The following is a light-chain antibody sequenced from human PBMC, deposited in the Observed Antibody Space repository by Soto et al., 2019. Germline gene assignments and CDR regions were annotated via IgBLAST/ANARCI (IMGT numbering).Light chain of an antibody. CDR3: SSYTTSSTRV. J-gene: IGLJ1*01. V-gene: IGLV2-14*01. CDR1: SSDIGGYKY. CDR2: EVT. Sequence: QSALTQPASVSESPGQSITISCAGTSSDIGGYKYVSWYQQHPGKVPKLIIYEVTNRPSGVSNRFSGSKSGNTASLTISGLQAEDEADYYCSSYTTSSTRVFGPGTKVTVL.